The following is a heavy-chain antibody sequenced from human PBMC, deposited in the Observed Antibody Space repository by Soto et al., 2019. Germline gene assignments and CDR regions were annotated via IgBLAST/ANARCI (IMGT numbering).Heavy chain of an antibody. Sequence: QVQLQESGPGLVKTSETLSLTCTVFGGSVSSGDYYWTWMRQPPGKGLEWIGHVYFSGSANHNPSLKSRVTISVDTSKNQFSLKLGSVTAGDTAVYYCARIPVDTYMIYWSDPWGQGTLVTVSS. CDR3: ARIPVDTYMIYWSDP. CDR1: GGSVSSGDYY. J-gene: IGHJ5*02. V-gene: IGHV4-61*08. CDR2: VYFSGSA. D-gene: IGHD5-18*01.